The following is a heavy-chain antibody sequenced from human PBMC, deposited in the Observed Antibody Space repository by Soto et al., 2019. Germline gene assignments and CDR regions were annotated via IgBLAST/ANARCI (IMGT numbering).Heavy chain of an antibody. J-gene: IGHJ4*02. CDR2: IIPIFGTA. CDR3: ARNVYGDYKVFDY. D-gene: IGHD4-17*01. CDR1: GGTFSSYA. Sequence: SVKVSCKASGGTFSSYAISWVRQAPGQGLEWMGGIIPIFGTANYAQKFQGRVTITADESTSTAYMELSSLRPEDTAVYYCARNVYGDYKVFDYWGQGTLVTVSS. V-gene: IGHV1-69*13.